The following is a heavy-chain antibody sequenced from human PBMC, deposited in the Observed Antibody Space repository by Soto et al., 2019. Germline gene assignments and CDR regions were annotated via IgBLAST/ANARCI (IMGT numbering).Heavy chain of an antibody. J-gene: IGHJ5*02. Sequence: GGSLRLSCAASGFTFSSYWMSWVRQAPGKGLEWVANIKQDGSEKYYVDSVKGRFTISRDNAKNSLYPQMNSLRAEDTAVYYCAREARGYGRARDNWFDPWGQGTLVTVSS. CDR3: AREARGYGRARDNWFDP. CDR1: GFTFSSYW. V-gene: IGHV3-7*01. D-gene: IGHD4-17*01. CDR2: IKQDGSEK.